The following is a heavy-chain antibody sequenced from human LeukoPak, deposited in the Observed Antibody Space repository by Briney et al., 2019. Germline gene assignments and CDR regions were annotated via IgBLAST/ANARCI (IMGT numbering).Heavy chain of an antibody. V-gene: IGHV3-74*01. J-gene: IGHJ3*02. Sequence: TGGSLRLSCEASGFTFSSYWMHWVRHVPGKGLVWVSRINGDGSSTTYADAVKGRFTISRDNAKNTLYLQMSSLRAEDTAVYYCARRGLVPAFDIWGQGTMVTVAS. CDR1: GFTFSSYW. CDR3: ARRGLVPAFDI. D-gene: IGHD2-2*01. CDR2: INGDGSST.